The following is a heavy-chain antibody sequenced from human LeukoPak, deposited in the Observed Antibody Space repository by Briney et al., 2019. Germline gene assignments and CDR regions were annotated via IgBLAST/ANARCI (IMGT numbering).Heavy chain of an antibody. CDR1: GYTFTGYY. D-gene: IGHD5-24*01. V-gene: IGHV1-2*02. J-gene: IGHJ4*02. CDR3: ARTRNVEMATTDLAYFGY. CDR2: INPNSGGT. Sequence: ASVTVSCKASGYTFTGYYMHWVRQAPGQGLEWMGWINPNSGGTNYAQEFQGRVTMTRDTSISTAYMELSRLRSDDTAVYYCARTRNVEMATTDLAYFGYWGQGTLVTVSS.